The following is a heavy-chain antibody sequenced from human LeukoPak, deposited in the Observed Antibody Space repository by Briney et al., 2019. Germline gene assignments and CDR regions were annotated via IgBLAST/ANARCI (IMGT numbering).Heavy chain of an antibody. CDR3: ARDFRGYSMDV. J-gene: IGHJ6*03. CDR1: RFTFSSYS. Sequence: GGSLRLSCAASRFTFSSYSMNWVRQAPGKGLEWVSSISSSGSYIYYADSVKGRFTISRDNAKNSLYLQMNSLRAEDTAVYYCARDFRGYSMDVWGKGTTVTISS. D-gene: IGHD3-10*01. V-gene: IGHV3-21*01. CDR2: ISSSGSYI.